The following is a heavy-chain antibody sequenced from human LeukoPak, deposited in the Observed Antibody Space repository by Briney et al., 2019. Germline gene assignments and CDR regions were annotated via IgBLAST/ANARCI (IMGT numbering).Heavy chain of an antibody. J-gene: IGHJ4*02. Sequence: SETLSLTCTVSGGSISSSSYYWGWIRQPAGKGLEWFGSIYYSGSTYYNPSLKSRVTISVDTSKNRFSLKLSSVTAADTAVYYCARRDYGDYFDYWGQGTLVTVSS. D-gene: IGHD4-17*01. CDR1: GGSISSSSYY. CDR2: IYYSGST. V-gene: IGHV4-39*01. CDR3: ARRDYGDYFDY.